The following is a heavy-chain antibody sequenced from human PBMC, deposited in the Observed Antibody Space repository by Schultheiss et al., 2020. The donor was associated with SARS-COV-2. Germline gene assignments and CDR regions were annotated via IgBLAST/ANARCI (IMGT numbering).Heavy chain of an antibody. CDR1: GFTFSSYG. D-gene: IGHD4-17*01. Sequence: GESLKISCAASGFTFSSYGMNWVRQAPGKGLEWVSSISSSSSNIYYADSVKGRFTISRDNSKNTLYLQMNSLRAEDTAVYYCAKDLGDYGDYVGLDYWGQGTLVTVSS. CDR2: ISSSSSNI. V-gene: IGHV3-21*01. CDR3: AKDLGDYGDYVGLDY. J-gene: IGHJ4*02.